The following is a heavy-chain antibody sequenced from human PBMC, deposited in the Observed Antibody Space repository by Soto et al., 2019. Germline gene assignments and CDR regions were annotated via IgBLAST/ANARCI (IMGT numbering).Heavy chain of an antibody. V-gene: IGHV3-23*01. D-gene: IGHD3-9*01. CDR2: ISGSGGST. J-gene: IGHJ6*02. CDR1: GFTFSSYA. Sequence: PGGSLRLSCAASGFTFSSYAMSWVRQAPGKGLERVSAISGSGGSTYYADSVKGRFTISRDNSKNTLYLQMNSLRAEDTAVYYCAKESESMFTILGVLSKSVYGMDVWGQGTTVTVSS. CDR3: AKESESMFTILGVLSKSVYGMDV.